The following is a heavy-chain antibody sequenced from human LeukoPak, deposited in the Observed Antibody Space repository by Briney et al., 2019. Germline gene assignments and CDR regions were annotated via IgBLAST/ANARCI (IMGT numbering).Heavy chain of an antibody. J-gene: IGHJ4*02. D-gene: IGHD3-9*01. CDR3: AISPIYDILTGYFQE. CDR1: GFTFSSYS. CDR2: ISSSSSTI. Sequence: PGGSLRLSCAASGFTFSSYSMNWVRQAPGKGLEWVSYISSSSSTIYYADSVKGRFTISRDNAKNSLYLQMNSLRAEDTAVYYCAISPIYDILTGYFQEWGQGTLVTVSS. V-gene: IGHV3-48*01.